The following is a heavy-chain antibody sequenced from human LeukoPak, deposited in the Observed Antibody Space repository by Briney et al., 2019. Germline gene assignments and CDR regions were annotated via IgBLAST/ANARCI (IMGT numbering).Heavy chain of an antibody. CDR2: ISGSGGST. V-gene: IGHV3-23*01. CDR3: AKYTSPNTVALVPFDY. CDR1: GFTFSSYA. Sequence: QPGGSLRLSCAASGFTFSSYAMSWVRQAPGKGLEWVSAISGSGGSTYYADSVKGRFTISRDNSKNTLYLQMNSLRAEDTAVYYCAKYTSPNTVALVPFDYWGQGTLVTVSS. D-gene: IGHD5-12*01. J-gene: IGHJ4*02.